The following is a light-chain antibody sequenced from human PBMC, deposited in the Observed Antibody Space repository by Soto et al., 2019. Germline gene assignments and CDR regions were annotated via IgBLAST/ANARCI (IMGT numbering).Light chain of an antibody. CDR1: QSVSSSY. J-gene: IGKJ1*01. CDR3: QQYNIWWA. V-gene: IGKV3-15*01. CDR2: AAS. Sequence: EIVITQSPFTLSLSPGGRATLSFMAIQSVSSSYLAWYQHKPGQAPRLLIYAASTRATGIPARFSGSGSGTEFTLTISSLQSEDFAVYSCQQYNIWWAFGQGTKVDI.